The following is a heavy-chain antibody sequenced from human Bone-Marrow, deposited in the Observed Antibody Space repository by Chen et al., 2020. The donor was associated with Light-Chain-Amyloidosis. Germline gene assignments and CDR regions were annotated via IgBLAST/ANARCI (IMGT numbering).Heavy chain of an antibody. J-gene: IGHJ4*02. CDR3: AKGTTFDY. V-gene: IGHV3-30*18. CDR2: ISYDGSNK. D-gene: IGHD2-2*01. CDR1: GFTFSSYG. Sequence: QVQLVESGGGVVQPGRSLRLSCAASGFTFSSYGMHWVRQAPGKGLEWVAVISYDGSNKYYADSVKGRFTISRDNSKNTLYLQMNSLRAEDTAVYYCAKGTTFDYRGQGTLVTVSS.